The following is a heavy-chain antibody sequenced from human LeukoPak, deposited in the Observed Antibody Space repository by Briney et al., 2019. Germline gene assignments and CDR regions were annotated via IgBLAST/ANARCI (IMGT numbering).Heavy chain of an antibody. J-gene: IGHJ5*02. CDR3: ARAIQFMITSGGDPPQNWFDP. CDR2: INPNSGGT. CDR1: GYTFTGYY. V-gene: IGHV1-2*02. D-gene: IGHD3-16*01. Sequence: ASVKVSCKASGYTFTGYYMHWVRQAPGQGLEWMGWINPNSGGTNYAQKFQGRVTMTRDTSISTAYMELSRLRSDDTAVYYCARAIQFMITSGGDPPQNWFDPWGQGTLVTVSS.